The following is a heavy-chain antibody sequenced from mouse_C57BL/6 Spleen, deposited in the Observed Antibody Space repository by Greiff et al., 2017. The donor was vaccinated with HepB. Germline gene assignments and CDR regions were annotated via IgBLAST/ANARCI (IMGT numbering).Heavy chain of an antibody. CDR1: GFTFSSYA. Sequence: DVQLVESGGGLVKPGGSLKLSCAASGFTFSSYAMSWVRQTPEKRLEWVATISDGGSYTYYPDNVKGRFTISRDNAKNNLYLQMSHLKSEDTALYYCARDRDYYGSSSYYFDYWGQGTTLTVSS. CDR2: ISDGGSYT. V-gene: IGHV5-4*01. J-gene: IGHJ2*01. CDR3: ARDRDYYGSSSYYFDY. D-gene: IGHD1-1*01.